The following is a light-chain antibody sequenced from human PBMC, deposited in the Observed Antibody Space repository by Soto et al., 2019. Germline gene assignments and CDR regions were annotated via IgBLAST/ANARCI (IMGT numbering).Light chain of an antibody. J-gene: IGKJ5*01. CDR1: QSISSN. CDR2: GAS. Sequence: DIVMTQSPATQSVSPGESAILSCSASQSISSNLAWYQQQPGQSPRRLIYGASTRATGIPARFSGSGSGTEFTLTISSVQSEDFAVYYCQQYNIWPPITFGQGTRLEIK. CDR3: QQYNIWPPIT. V-gene: IGKV3D-15*01.